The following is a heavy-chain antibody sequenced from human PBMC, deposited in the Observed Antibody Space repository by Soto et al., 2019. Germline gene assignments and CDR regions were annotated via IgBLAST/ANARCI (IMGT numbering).Heavy chain of an antibody. Sequence: QVQLVQSGAEVKKPGASVKVSCKASGYSFTSYGISWVRQAPGQGLEWMGWISAYNGNTNYAQKLQGTVTMTTETITSTAQMELRSLRSDDTAVYYCARDNGVGESDVWGQGTTVTVSS. D-gene: IGHD3-10*01. CDR2: ISAYNGNT. CDR1: GYSFTSYG. J-gene: IGHJ6*02. CDR3: ARDNGVGESDV. V-gene: IGHV1-18*01.